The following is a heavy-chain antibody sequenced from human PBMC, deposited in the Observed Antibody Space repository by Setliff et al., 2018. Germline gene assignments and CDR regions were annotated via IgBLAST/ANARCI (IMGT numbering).Heavy chain of an antibody. V-gene: IGHV1-2*02. CDR2: XNXXXXXX. CDR3: ATWLVAYFASGTFPF. CDR1: GYIFTDYY. D-gene: IGHD3-10*01. Sequence: ASVKVSCKASGYIFTDYYMHWVRQAPGQGLEWMXWXNXXXXXXXXXXXXXXXVXXXXXTSITTFYMELSRLKSDDSAVYYCATWLVAYFASGTFPFWGQGTRVTVSS. J-gene: IGHJ4*02.